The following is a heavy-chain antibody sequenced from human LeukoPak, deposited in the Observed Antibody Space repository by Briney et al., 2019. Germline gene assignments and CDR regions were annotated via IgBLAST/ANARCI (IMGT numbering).Heavy chain of an antibody. Sequence: GGSLRLSCAASGFTFSSYGMHWVRQAPGKGLEWVAVISYDGSNKYYADSVKGRFTISRDNSKNTLHLQMNSLRAEDTAVYYCAKDMGSNKYYFDYWGQGTLVTVSS. D-gene: IGHD1/OR15-1a*01. J-gene: IGHJ4*02. CDR2: ISYDGSNK. CDR3: AKDMGSNKYYFDY. V-gene: IGHV3-30*18. CDR1: GFTFSSYG.